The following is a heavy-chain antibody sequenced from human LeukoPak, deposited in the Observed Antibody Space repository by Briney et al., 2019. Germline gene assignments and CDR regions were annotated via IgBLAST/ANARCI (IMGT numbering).Heavy chain of an antibody. V-gene: IGHV4-34*01. Sequence: PSETLSLTCAVYGGSFSGYYWSWIRQPPGKGLEWIGEINHSGSTNYNPSLKSRVTISVDTSKNQFSLKLSSVTAADTAVYYCARERLEDGSGPAVIYGMDVWGQGTTVTVSS. CDR3: ARERLEDGSGPAVIYGMDV. CDR2: INHSGST. CDR1: GGSFSGYY. J-gene: IGHJ6*02. D-gene: IGHD3-10*01.